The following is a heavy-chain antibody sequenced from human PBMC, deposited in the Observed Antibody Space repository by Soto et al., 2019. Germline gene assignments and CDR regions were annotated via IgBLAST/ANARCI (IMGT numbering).Heavy chain of an antibody. D-gene: IGHD3-16*01. CDR3: ARHYGYEVFDY. Sequence: SETRSVAWTVAGVSISSGGDDWSWGRERPGKCLEWSGYIYCGGITYYNASRKSRVTISVDTSKNQFSLKLSSVTAADPAVYYCARHYGYEVFDYWGQGTLVTVS. J-gene: IGHJ4*02. CDR2: IYCGGIT. V-gene: IGHV4-31*02. CDR1: GVSISSGGDD.